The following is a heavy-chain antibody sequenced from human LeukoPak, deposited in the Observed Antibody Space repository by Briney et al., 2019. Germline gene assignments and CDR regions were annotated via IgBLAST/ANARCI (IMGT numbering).Heavy chain of an antibody. CDR1: GGSISSGGYY. V-gene: IGHV4-31*03. D-gene: IGHD3-3*01. J-gene: IGHJ4*02. CDR3: ARGGPGGYDFWSGPPSGVDY. CDR2: IYYSGST. Sequence: SETLSLTCTVSGGSISSGGYYWSWIRQHSGKGLEWIVYIYYSGSTYYNPSLKSRVTISVDTSKNQFSLKLSSVTAADTAVYYCARGGPGGYDFWSGPPSGVDYWGQGTLVTVSS.